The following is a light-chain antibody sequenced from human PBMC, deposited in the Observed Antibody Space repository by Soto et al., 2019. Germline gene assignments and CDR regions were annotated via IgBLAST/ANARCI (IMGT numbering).Light chain of an antibody. J-gene: IGKJ3*01. CDR2: DAS. Sequence: EIVLTQSPATLSSSPGERATLSCRASQSVSSYLAWYQQKPGQAPRLLLYDASNRATGIPARFSGSGSGTDFTLTTSSLEPEDFAVYYCQQRSNWPPIFTFGPGTKVDIK. CDR3: QQRSNWPPIFT. V-gene: IGKV3-11*01. CDR1: QSVSSY.